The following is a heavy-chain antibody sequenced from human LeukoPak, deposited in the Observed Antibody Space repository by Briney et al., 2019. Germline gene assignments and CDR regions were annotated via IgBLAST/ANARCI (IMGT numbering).Heavy chain of an antibody. Sequence: PGGSLRLSCAASGFTVSSNYMSWVRQAPGKGLEWVSVIYSGGSTYYADSMKGRFTISRTNSKNTLYLQMNSLRAEDTAVYYCARAPGQWLLAFDHWGQGTLVTVSS. V-gene: IGHV3-66*01. D-gene: IGHD3-22*01. CDR1: GFTVSSNY. CDR3: ARAPGQWLLAFDH. J-gene: IGHJ4*02. CDR2: IYSGGST.